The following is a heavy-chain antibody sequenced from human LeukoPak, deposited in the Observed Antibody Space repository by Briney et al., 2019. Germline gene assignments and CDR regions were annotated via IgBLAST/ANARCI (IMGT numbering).Heavy chain of an antibody. CDR3: ARGPDIVVVVATNYYFDY. V-gene: IGHV4-34*01. CDR1: GGSFSGYY. Sequence: SETLSLTCAVYGGSFSGYYWSWIRQPPGNGLEWIGEINHSGSTNYNPSLKSRVTISVDTSKNQFSLKLSSVTAADTAVYYCARGPDIVVVVATNYYFDYWGQGTLVTVSS. J-gene: IGHJ4*02. D-gene: IGHD2-15*01. CDR2: INHSGST.